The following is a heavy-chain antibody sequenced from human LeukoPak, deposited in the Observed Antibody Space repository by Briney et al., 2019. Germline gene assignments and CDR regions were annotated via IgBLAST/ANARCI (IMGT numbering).Heavy chain of an antibody. J-gene: IGHJ4*02. CDR2: ISSSSSYI. CDR1: GFTFSSYS. V-gene: IGHV3-21*04. Sequence: WGSLTLSCAASGFTFSSYSMNWVRQAPGEGLEWVSSISSSSSYIYYADSVKGRFTISRDNAKNSLYLQMNSLRAEDTAVYYCASTSELGGYWGQGTLVTVSS. D-gene: IGHD3-10*01. CDR3: ASTSELGGY.